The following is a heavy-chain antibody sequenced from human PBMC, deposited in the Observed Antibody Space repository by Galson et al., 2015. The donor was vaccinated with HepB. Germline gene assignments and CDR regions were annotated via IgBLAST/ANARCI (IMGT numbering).Heavy chain of an antibody. V-gene: IGHV3-49*04. J-gene: IGHJ4*02. CDR2: TRSKAYGGTT. D-gene: IGHD3-22*01. Sequence: SLRLSCATSGFTFGDYAMSWVRQAPGKGLEWVGFTRSKAYGGTTEYAASVKGRFIISRDDSESIAYLQMNSLKTEDTALYYCTRVYPGSSGYLGLVDYWGQGSLVTVSS. CDR3: TRVYPGSSGYLGLVDY. CDR1: GFTFGDYA.